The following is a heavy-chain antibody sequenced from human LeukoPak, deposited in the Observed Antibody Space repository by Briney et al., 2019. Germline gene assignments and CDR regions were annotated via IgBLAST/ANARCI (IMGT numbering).Heavy chain of an antibody. CDR3: AKDSYGSGSDY. J-gene: IGHJ4*02. V-gene: IGHV3-23*01. CDR2: ISGSGGST. CDR1: GFTFSSYG. D-gene: IGHD3-10*01. Sequence: GGSLRLSCAASGFTFSSYGMSWVRQAPGRGLEWVSAISGSGGSTYYADSVKGRFTTSRDNSKNTLYLQMNSLRAEDTAVYYCAKDSYGSGSDYWGQGTLVTVSS.